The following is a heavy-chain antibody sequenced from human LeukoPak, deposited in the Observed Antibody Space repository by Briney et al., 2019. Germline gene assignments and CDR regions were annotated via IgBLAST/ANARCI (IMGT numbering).Heavy chain of an antibody. V-gene: IGHV1-2*02. CDR2: INPNSGGT. J-gene: IGHJ4*02. Sequence: ASVKVSFKASGYTFTGYYMHWVRQAPGQGLEWMGWINPNSGGTKYAQKFQGRVTMTSDASISTAYMELSSLRSDDTAVYYCASRPDQHLLYYFDYGGQGALVSVSS. CDR1: GYTFTGYY. CDR3: ASRPDQHLLYYFDY. D-gene: IGHD2-15*01.